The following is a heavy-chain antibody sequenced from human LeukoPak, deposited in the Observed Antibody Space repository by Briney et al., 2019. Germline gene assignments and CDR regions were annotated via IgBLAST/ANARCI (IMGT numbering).Heavy chain of an antibody. J-gene: IGHJ4*02. CDR2: ISGGGKAT. CDR1: GFTFSDYY. Sequence: SGGSLRLSCAASGFTFSDYYMSWVRQAPGKGLEWVSVISGGGKATYYADSMKGRFTISRDNSKNTLYLQMNSLRVEDTAVYYCAKGRLWLPFIDYWGQGILVTVSS. D-gene: IGHD6-19*01. V-gene: IGHV3-23*01. CDR3: AKGRLWLPFIDY.